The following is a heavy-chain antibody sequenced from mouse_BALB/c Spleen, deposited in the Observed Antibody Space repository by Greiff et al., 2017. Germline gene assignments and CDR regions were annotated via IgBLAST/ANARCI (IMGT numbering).Heavy chain of an antibody. J-gene: IGHJ2*01. Sequence: QVQLKQSGPELVKPGASVRISCKASGYTFTSYYIHWVKQRPGQGLEWIGWIYPGNVNTKYNEKFKGKATLTADKSSSTAYMQLSSLTSEDSAVYFCARVTGAFDYWGQGTTLTVSS. CDR2: IYPGNVNT. CDR3: ARVTGAFDY. D-gene: IGHD4-1*01. CDR1: GYTFTSYY. V-gene: IGHV1S56*01.